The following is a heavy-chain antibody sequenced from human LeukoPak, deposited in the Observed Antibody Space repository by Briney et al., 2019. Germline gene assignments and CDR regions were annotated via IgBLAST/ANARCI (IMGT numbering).Heavy chain of an antibody. V-gene: IGHV3-23*01. CDR1: GFTFSNYA. J-gene: IGHJ4*02. CDR2: ITGRGTNT. CDR3: VIWGDYDVLTGYYVPDY. Sequence: QSGGSLRLSCVASGFTFSNYAMSWVRQAPGKGLEWVSAITGRGTNTYYADSVKGRFTISRDNSKKTVFLQMNSLRHEDTAIYSCVIWGDYDVLTGYYVPDYWGQGTLVTVSS. D-gene: IGHD3-9*01.